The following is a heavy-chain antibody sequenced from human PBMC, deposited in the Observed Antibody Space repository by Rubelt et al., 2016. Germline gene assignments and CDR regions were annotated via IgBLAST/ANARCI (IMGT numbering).Heavy chain of an antibody. CDR1: GFSFSSYS. J-gene: IGHJ6*02. D-gene: IGHD3-16*01. V-gene: IGHV3-66*01. CDR2: IYSGGST. CDR3: ARGGGGGGMDV. Sequence: EVQLVESGGGLVKPGGSLRLSCAASGFSFSSYSMNWVRQAPGKGLEWVSVIYSGGSTYYADSVKGRFTISRDNSKNTLYLQMNSLRAEDTAVYYCARGGGGGGMDVWGQGTTVTVSS.